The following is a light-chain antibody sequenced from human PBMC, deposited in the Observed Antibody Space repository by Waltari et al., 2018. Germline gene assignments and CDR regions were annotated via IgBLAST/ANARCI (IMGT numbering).Light chain of an antibody. Sequence: VMTQSPPSLSVSPGQPASISCKSSQRLLPSDGKSNLCWYVQQPGKPPQPLIYEAPNRFAGVPKRCSGSGSGTLFTLKISRVEAEDVGIYYCMQRIQTPGTFGGGTKVEIK. CDR2: EAP. CDR3: MQRIQTPGT. CDR1: QRLLPSDGKSN. J-gene: IGKJ4*01. V-gene: IGKV2D-29*01.